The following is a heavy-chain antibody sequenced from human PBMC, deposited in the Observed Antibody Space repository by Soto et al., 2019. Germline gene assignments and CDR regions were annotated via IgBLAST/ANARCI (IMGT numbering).Heavy chain of an antibody. D-gene: IGHD3-9*01. V-gene: IGHV3-11*06. CDR1: GFTFSDHY. Sequence: GGSLRLSCAASGFTFSDHYMSWIRQAPGKGLEWIGYSSNSGSCTRYADSVKGRFSSSRDNAKNSLYLQINSLRGDDTAIYYCVRSGDNYNILDCWGQGSPVTVSS. CDR2: SSNSGSCT. CDR3: VRSGDNYNILDC. J-gene: IGHJ4*02.